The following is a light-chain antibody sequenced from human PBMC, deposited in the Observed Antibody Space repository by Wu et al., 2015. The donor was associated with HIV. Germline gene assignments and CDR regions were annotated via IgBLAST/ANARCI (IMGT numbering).Light chain of an antibody. J-gene: IGKJ3*01. CDR1: QGVSSD. Sequence: QLTQSPSSLSASVGDRVTITCRASQGVSSDIAWYQHKPGKAPYLLIYDASTLKSGVPSRFSGSGSGTDFTLTISSLQPEDFATYYCQQNHDYPLTFGPGTKVDIK. V-gene: IGKV1D-13*01. CDR3: QQNHDYPLT. CDR2: DAS.